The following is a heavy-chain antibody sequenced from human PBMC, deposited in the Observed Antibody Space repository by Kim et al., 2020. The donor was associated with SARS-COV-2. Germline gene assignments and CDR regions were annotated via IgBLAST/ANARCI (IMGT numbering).Heavy chain of an antibody. Sequence: SETLSLTCAVYGGSFSGYYWSWIRQPPGKGLEWIGEINHSGSTNYNPSLKSRVTISVDTSKNQFSLKLSSVTAADTAVYYCARVPYSSGWYVGSPNGIFDYWGQGTLVTVSS. CDR3: ARVPYSSGWYVGSPNGIFDY. CDR2: INHSGST. V-gene: IGHV4-34*01. J-gene: IGHJ4*02. D-gene: IGHD6-19*01. CDR1: GGSFSGYY.